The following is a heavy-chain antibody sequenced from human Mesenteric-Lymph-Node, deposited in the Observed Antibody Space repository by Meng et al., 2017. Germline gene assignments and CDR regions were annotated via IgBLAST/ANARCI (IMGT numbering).Heavy chain of an antibody. CDR2: INSDGSST. D-gene: IGHD1-26*01. CDR3: ARGVRSGSYSDAFDI. J-gene: IGHJ3*02. Sequence: GESLKISCAASGFTFSSYWMHWVRQAPGKGLVWVSRINSDGSSTSYADSVKGRFTISRDNAKNPLYLQMNSLRAEDTAVYYCARGVRSGSYSDAFDIWGQGTMVTVSS. CDR1: GFTFSSYW. V-gene: IGHV3-74*01.